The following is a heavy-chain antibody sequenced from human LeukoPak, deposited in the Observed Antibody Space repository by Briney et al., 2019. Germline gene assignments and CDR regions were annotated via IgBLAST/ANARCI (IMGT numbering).Heavy chain of an antibody. CDR3: AKDKSSSWYLGFDY. J-gene: IGHJ4*02. V-gene: IGHV3-9*01. Sequence: PGGSLRLSCAASGFTFDDYAMHWVRQAPGKGLEWVSGISWNSGSIGYADSVKGRFTISRDNAKNSLYLQMNSLRAEDTALYYCAKDKSSSWYLGFDYWGQGTLVTVSS. CDR2: ISWNSGSI. CDR1: GFTFDDYA. D-gene: IGHD6-13*01.